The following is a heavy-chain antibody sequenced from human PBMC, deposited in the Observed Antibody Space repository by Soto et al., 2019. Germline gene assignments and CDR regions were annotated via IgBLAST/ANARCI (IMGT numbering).Heavy chain of an antibody. CDR2: IIPILGIA. D-gene: IGHD1-1*01. Sequence: QVQLVQSGAEVKKPGSSVKVSCKASGGTFSSYTISWVRQAPGQGLEWMGRIIPILGIANYAQKFQGRVTITADKSPSTAYMELSSLRSEDTAVYYCARDAGQPTNNWFDPWGQGTLVTVSS. CDR3: ARDAGQPTNNWFDP. CDR1: GGTFSSYT. J-gene: IGHJ5*02. V-gene: IGHV1-69*08.